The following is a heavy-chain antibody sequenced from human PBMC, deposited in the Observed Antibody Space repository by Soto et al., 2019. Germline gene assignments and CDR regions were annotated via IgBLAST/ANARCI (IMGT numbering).Heavy chain of an antibody. D-gene: IGHD3-22*01. V-gene: IGHV1-3*01. CDR2: INAGNGNT. J-gene: IGHJ4*02. CDR1: GYTFTSYA. Sequence: ASMKGSFKASGYTFTSYAMHLVGQAPGQRLEWMGWINAGNGNTKYSQKFQGRVTITRDTSASTAYMELSSLRSEDTAVYYCVHSSGYYSFDYWGQGTLVTVSS. CDR3: VHSSGYYSFDY.